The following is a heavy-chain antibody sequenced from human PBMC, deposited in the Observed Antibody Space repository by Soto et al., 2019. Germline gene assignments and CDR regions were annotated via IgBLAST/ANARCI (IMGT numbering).Heavy chain of an antibody. V-gene: IGHV4-39*01. D-gene: IGHD6-13*01. CDR3: RRSSRYSTDV. J-gene: IGHJ6*02. CDR2: IYSIGST. CDR1: GGSISSSSY. Sequence: PSETLSLTCTVSGGSISSSSYWGWIRQPPGKGLEWIGSIYSIGSTYYNPSLKSRVTISVDTSKNQFSLKLSSVTAADTAVYYCRRSSRYSTDVWGQGTMVTVSS.